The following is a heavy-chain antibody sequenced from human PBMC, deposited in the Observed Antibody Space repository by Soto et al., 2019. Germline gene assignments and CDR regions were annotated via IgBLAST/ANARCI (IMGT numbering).Heavy chain of an antibody. Sequence: QVQLVESGGGLVKPGGSLTLSCAASGFTFSSYGMHWVRQAPGKGLEWVAVISYDGSNKYYADSVKGRFTISRDNSKNTLYLQMNSLRAEDTAVYYCASGDYGFDYWGQGTLVTVSS. J-gene: IGHJ4*02. D-gene: IGHD4-17*01. CDR2: ISYDGSNK. CDR1: GFTFSSYG. V-gene: IGHV3-30*03. CDR3: ASGDYGFDY.